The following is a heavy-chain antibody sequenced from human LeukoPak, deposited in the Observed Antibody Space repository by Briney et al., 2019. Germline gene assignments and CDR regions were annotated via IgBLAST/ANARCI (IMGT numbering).Heavy chain of an antibody. V-gene: IGHV3-30*04. Sequence: KPGGSLRLSCAASGFTFSSYAMHWVRQAPGKGLEWVAVISYDGSNKYYADYVKGRFTISRDNSKNTLYLQMNSLRAEDTAVYYCVHSYGFSYFDYWGQGTLVTVSS. J-gene: IGHJ4*02. D-gene: IGHD5-18*01. CDR2: ISYDGSNK. CDR1: GFTFSSYA. CDR3: VHSYGFSYFDY.